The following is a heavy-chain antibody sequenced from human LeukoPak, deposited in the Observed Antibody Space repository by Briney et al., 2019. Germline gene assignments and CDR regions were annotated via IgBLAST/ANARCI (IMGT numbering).Heavy chain of an antibody. CDR2: IIPIFGTA. V-gene: IGHV1-69*13. CDR1: GGTFSSYA. J-gene: IGHJ4*02. D-gene: IGHD2-2*02. CDR3: ARNATYQLLYAYY. Sequence: SVKVSCKASGGTFSSYAISWVRQAPGQGLEWMGGIIPIFGTANYAQKFQGRVTITADESTSTAYMELSSLRSEDTAVYYCARNATYQLLYAYYWGQGTLVTVSS.